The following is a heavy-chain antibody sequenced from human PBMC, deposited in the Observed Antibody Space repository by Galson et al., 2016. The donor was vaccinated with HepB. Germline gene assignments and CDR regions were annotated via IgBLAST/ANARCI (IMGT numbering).Heavy chain of an antibody. J-gene: IGHJ6*02. V-gene: IGHV3-30*03. CDR3: ARDPQYQLTNYYYYGMDV. CDR2: ISYDGGKK. D-gene: IGHD2-2*01. Sequence: SLRLSCAASGFTFSSHGMHWVRQAPGKGWEWVAVISYDGGKKYYADSVKGRFTISRDNSKNTLYLQMNSLRAEDTAVYYCARDPQYQLTNYYYYGMDVWGQGTTVTV. CDR1: GFTFSSHG.